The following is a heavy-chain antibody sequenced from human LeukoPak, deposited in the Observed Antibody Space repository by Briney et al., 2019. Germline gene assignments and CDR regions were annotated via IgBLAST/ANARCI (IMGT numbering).Heavy chain of an antibody. V-gene: IGHV4-4*07. J-gene: IGHJ5*02. CDR2: IYVTGST. D-gene: IGHD1-7*01. CDR3: ARDSGTTGEVKFDP. CDR1: GASISSYY. Sequence: KSSETLSLTCTVSGASISSYYWSWIRQPAGKALEWIGRIYVTGSTTYNPSLEGRVTMSLDTSKNHFSLKLRSVTAADTAVYYCARDSGTTGEVKFDPWGQGTLVTVSS.